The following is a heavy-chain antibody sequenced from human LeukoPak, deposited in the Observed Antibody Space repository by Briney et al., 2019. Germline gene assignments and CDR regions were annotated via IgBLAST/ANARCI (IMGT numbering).Heavy chain of an antibody. CDR1: GFMFSDYS. CDR3: AKDKPGPPYCSSTSCFDASDV. J-gene: IGHJ3*01. D-gene: IGHD2-2*01. Sequence: QSGGSLRLSYSASGFMFSDYSMSWVRQARGKRLEWVAVMSRSSDVKFYADSVKGRYTISRDNSRDRMYLQMNSLRAEDTGIYFCAKDKPGPPYCSSTSCFDASDVWGQGTMVTVSS. V-gene: IGHV3-23*01. CDR2: MSRSSDVK.